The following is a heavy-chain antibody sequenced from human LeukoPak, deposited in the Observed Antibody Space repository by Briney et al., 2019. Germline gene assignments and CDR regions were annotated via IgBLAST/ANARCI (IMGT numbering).Heavy chain of an antibody. D-gene: IGHD3-22*01. Sequence: GGSLILSCAASGFTFNNYWMHWVRQAPGKGLVWVSGINSDGSSGTYADSVRGRFTISRDNAKNTLYLEMNSLRAEDMAVYYCAIGVVITTAFDNWGQGTLVTVSS. J-gene: IGHJ4*02. CDR1: GFTFNNYW. V-gene: IGHV3-74*01. CDR3: AIGVVITTAFDN. CDR2: INSDGSSG.